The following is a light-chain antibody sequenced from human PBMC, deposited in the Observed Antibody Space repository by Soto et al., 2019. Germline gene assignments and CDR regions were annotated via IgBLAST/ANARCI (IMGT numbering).Light chain of an antibody. V-gene: IGKV4-1*01. CDR2: WTS. J-gene: IGKJ4*01. CDR1: QSVLSGYNNKNN. Sequence: DIVMTQSPDSLAVSLGERATINCKSSQSVLSGYNNKNNIAWYQQKPGQSPKLLIYWTSTRQSVVSDRFSGSWSATDFNHTIRSLQDEDVAVYYCQNYNHVQVTFGGGTKVEIK. CDR3: QNYNHVQVT.